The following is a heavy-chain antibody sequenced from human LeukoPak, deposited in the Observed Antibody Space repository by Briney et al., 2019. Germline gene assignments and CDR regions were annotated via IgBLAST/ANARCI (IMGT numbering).Heavy chain of an antibody. CDR2: ISYDGSNK. Sequence: GRSLRLSCAASGFTFSSYGMHWVRQAPRKGLEWVAVISYDGSNKYYAHSVKGRFTISRDNSKNTLYLQMNSLRAEDTAVYYCAKGRGYSGYDLVYWGQGTLVSVSS. D-gene: IGHD5-12*01. CDR1: GFTFSSYG. V-gene: IGHV3-30*18. CDR3: AKGRGYSGYDLVY. J-gene: IGHJ4*02.